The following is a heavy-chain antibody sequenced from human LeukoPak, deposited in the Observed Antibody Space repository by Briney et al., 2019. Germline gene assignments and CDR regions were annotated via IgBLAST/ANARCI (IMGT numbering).Heavy chain of an antibody. J-gene: IGHJ4*02. CDR2: ISGSGGST. CDR3: AKGAGRGYCSGGGCDYFDY. V-gene: IGHV3-23*01. D-gene: IGHD2-15*01. Sequence: PGGSLRLSCAASGFTFSSYAMSWVRQAPGKGLEWVSAISGSGGSTYYADSVKGRFTISRDNSKNTLYLQMNSLRAEDTAVYYCAKGAGRGYCSGGGCDYFDYWGQGTLVTVSS. CDR1: GFTFSSYA.